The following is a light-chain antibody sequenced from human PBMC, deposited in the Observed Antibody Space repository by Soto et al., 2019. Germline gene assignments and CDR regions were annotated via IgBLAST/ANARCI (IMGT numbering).Light chain of an antibody. V-gene: IGKV1-5*03. J-gene: IGKJ1*01. CDR1: ESVSSR. CDR2: KAS. CDR3: QQRNVYLWT. Sequence: DIQMTQSHSTLYASVGDRVTITCRASESVSSRLAWYQMKPGKAPKLLIYKASSVETGVPSRFSGSGYCTEFTRTISSLHPDDLATYYCQQRNVYLWTFGQGTKVEIK.